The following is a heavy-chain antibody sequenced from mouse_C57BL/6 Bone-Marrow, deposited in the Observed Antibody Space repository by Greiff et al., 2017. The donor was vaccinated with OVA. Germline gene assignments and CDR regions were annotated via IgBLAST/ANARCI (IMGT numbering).Heavy chain of an antibody. Sequence: VQLQQSGPELVKPGASVKISCKASGYTFTDYYMNWVKQSHGKSLEWIGDINPNNGGTSYNQKFKGKATLTVDKSSSTAYMELRSLTSEDSAVYYCARERHYYSNFFFDYWGQGTTLTVSS. CDR1: GYTFTDYY. J-gene: IGHJ2*01. V-gene: IGHV1-26*01. D-gene: IGHD2-5*01. CDR2: INPNNGGT. CDR3: ARERHYYSNFFFDY.